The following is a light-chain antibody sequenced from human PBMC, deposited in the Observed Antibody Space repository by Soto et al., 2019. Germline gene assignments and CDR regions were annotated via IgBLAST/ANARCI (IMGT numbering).Light chain of an antibody. CDR1: SSDVGGYNY. V-gene: IGLV2-8*01. CDR3: SSYAGSNIYYV. Sequence: QSALTQPPSASGSPGQSVTISCTGTSSDVGGYNYVSWYQQRPGKAPKLMIYEVSKRPSGVPDRFSGSKSGNTASLTVSGLQAEDEADYYCSSYAGSNIYYVFGTGTKLTVL. CDR2: EVS. J-gene: IGLJ1*01.